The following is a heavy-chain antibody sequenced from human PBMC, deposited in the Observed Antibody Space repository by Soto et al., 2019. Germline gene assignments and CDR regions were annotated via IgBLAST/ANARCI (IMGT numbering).Heavy chain of an antibody. CDR2: IRSRANSYAT. Sequence: EVQLVESGGGLVQPGGSLKLSCAASGFTFSGSGMHWVRQAPGKGLEWVGRIRSRANSYATEYAASVSGRFTISRDDSQYMAYLQMDSLRTEDTAVYFWATGLLYVGNASLDYWGQGTQVTVSS. D-gene: IGHD3-10*02. CDR1: GFTFSGSG. J-gene: IGHJ4*02. V-gene: IGHV3-73*02. CDR3: ATGLLYVGNASLDY.